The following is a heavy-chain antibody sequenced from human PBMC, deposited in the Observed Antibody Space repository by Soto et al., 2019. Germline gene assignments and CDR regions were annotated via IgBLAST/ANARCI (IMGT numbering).Heavy chain of an antibody. CDR1: GGTFSSYT. CDR3: ARVLKLGWFDP. Sequence: QVQLVQSGAEVKKPGSSVKVSCKASGGTFSSYTISWVRQAPGQGLEWMGRIIPILGIANYAQKFQGRVTITADKSTSTAYMVLSSLRSEDTAVYYCARVLKLGWFDPWGQGTLVTVSS. J-gene: IGHJ5*02. V-gene: IGHV1-69*02. CDR2: IIPILGIA. D-gene: IGHD6-13*01.